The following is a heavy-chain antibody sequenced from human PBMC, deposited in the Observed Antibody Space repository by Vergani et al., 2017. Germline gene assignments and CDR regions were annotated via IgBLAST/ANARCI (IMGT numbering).Heavy chain of an antibody. Sequence: QVQLQQWGAGLLKPSETLSLTCAVYGGSFSGYYWSWIRQPPGTGLEWIGEINHSGSTNYNPSLKRRVTISVDTSKNQFSLKLGSVPAADPAVYYCARGHYNYYYYYYMDVWGKGTTVTVSS. CDR2: INHSGST. D-gene: IGHD4-11*01. J-gene: IGHJ6*03. CDR1: GGSFSGYY. CDR3: ARGHYNYYYYYYMDV. V-gene: IGHV4-34*01.